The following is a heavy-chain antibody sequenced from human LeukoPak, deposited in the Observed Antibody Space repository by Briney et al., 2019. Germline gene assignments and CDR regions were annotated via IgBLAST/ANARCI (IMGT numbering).Heavy chain of an antibody. J-gene: IGHJ4*02. Sequence: GGSLRLSCAASGFTFSTYSMNWVRQAPGKGLEWVSYISSSSSTIYYADSVKGRFTISRDNAKNSLYLQMNSLRAEDTAVYYCARGLREVGHDYWGQGTLVTVSS. CDR2: ISSSSSTI. CDR3: ARGLREVGHDY. V-gene: IGHV3-48*01. D-gene: IGHD3-10*01. CDR1: GFTFSTYS.